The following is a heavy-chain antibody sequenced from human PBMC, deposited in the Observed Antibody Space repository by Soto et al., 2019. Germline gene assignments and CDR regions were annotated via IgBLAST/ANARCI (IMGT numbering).Heavy chain of an antibody. J-gene: IGHJ6*02. D-gene: IGHD2-8*01. CDR1: GYSCTDYY. Sequence: QVQMVPSGAEVKKPWASVRVSCKTSGYSCTDYYIHWVRQAPGQGLEWMGWINPNSGGTNDARKFQGRVTLTRATTINSAYMERSSLTSDETALYHCARGGYCDNVNCDEGDYCGMDVVSQWTTFSVSS. CDR2: INPNSGGT. CDR3: ARGGYCDNVNCDEGDYCGMDV. V-gene: IGHV1-2*02.